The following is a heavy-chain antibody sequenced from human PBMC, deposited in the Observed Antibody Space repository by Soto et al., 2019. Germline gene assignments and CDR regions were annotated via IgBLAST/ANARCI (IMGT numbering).Heavy chain of an antibody. J-gene: IGHJ6*03. D-gene: IGHD6-6*01. V-gene: IGHV3-23*01. CDR1: GFTFSSYA. Sequence: GGSLRLSCAASGFTFSSYAMSWVRQAPGKGLEWVSAISGSGGSTYYADSVKGRFTISRDNSKNTLYLQMNSLRAEDTAVYYCAKAEQLRGYYYYMDVWGKGTTVTVSS. CDR2: ISGSGGST. CDR3: AKAEQLRGYYYYMDV.